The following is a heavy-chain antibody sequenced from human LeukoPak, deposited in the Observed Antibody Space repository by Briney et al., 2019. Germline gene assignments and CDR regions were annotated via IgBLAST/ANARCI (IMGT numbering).Heavy chain of an antibody. Sequence: SETLSLTCAVYGGSFSGYYWSWIRQPPGKGLEWIGEINHSGRTNYNPSLKSRVTISVDTSKNQFSLKLSSVTAADTAVYYCARHTDGSGSYYFDYWGQGTLVTVSS. J-gene: IGHJ4*02. CDR2: INHSGRT. D-gene: IGHD3-10*01. CDR1: GGSFSGYY. CDR3: ARHTDGSGSYYFDY. V-gene: IGHV4-34*01.